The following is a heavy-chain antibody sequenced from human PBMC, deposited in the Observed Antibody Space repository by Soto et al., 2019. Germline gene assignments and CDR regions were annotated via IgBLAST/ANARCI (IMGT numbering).Heavy chain of an antibody. J-gene: IGHJ4*02. CDR2: IKQDGSEK. V-gene: IGHV3-7*01. CDR3: ARDGEYKVRGVTTS. Sequence: GGSLRLSCAASGFTFSSYWMSWVRQAPGKGLEWVANIKQDGSEKYYVDSVKGRFTISRDNAKNSLYLQMNSLRAEDTAVYYCARDGEYKVRGVTTSWGQGTLVTVSS. D-gene: IGHD3-10*01. CDR1: GFTFSSYW.